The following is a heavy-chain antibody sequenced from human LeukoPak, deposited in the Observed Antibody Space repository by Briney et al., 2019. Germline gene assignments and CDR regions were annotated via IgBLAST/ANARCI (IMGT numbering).Heavy chain of an antibody. CDR2: ISSSSSYI. J-gene: IGHJ4*02. CDR3: ASAEYDCWSGQYYFDY. V-gene: IGHV3-21*01. D-gene: IGHD3-3*01. Sequence: GGSVRLSCAASGFTFSSYSMNWVRQAPGKGLEWVSSISSSSSYIYYADSVKGRFTISRDNAKNSLYLQMNSLRAEDTAVYYCASAEYDCWSGQYYFDYWGQGTLVTVSS. CDR1: GFTFSSYS.